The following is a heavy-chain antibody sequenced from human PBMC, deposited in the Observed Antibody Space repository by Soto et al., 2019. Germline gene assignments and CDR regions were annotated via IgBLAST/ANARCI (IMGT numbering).Heavy chain of an antibody. CDR2: INAGNGNT. D-gene: IGHD6-19*01. Sequence: GASVKVSCKASGYTLSSFGIHWVRQAPGQRREWMGWINAGNGNTKYSQKLQGRVTFSRDTSANTAYMELTSLTSEDTAVYYCVRTRQQWLVGDSWGQGXLVTVSS. CDR1: GYTLSSFG. J-gene: IGHJ4*02. CDR3: VRTRQQWLVGDS. V-gene: IGHV1-3*01.